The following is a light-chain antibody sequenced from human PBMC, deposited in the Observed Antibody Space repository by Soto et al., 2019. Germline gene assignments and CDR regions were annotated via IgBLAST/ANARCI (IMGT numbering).Light chain of an antibody. V-gene: IGKV4-1*01. CDR1: QSVFYSSNNKNY. CDR2: WAS. Sequence: DIVMTQSPDSLAVSLGERATINCKSSQSVFYSSNNKNYLAWYQQKPGQPPKLLIYWASTRESGDPDRFSGSGSGTDFTLTISSLQAEDVAVYYCQQYYSTPITFGQGTRLEIK. J-gene: IGKJ5*01. CDR3: QQYYSTPIT.